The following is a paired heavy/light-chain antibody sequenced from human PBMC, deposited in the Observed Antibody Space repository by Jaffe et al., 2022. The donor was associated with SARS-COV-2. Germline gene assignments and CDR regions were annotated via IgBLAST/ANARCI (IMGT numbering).Light chain of an antibody. CDR3: QQYNNWPLT. CDR1: QSVSSN. Sequence: ETVMTQSPATLSVSPGERAILSCRASQSVSSNLVWYQQKPGQAPRLLIYGASTRATGIPARFSGSGSGTEFTLTISSLQSEDFAVYYCQQYNNWPLTFGGGTKVEIK. CDR2: GAS. V-gene: IGKV3-15*01. J-gene: IGKJ4*01.
Heavy chain of an antibody. Sequence: EVQLLESGGGLVQPGGSLRLSCAASGFTFSSYAMSWVRQAPGKGLEWVSGISGSGGSTDYADSVKGRFTISRDNSKNTLYLQMNGLRAEDTAVYYCANRPVTTDYWYFDLWGRGTLVTVSS. D-gene: IGHD4-17*01. CDR1: GFTFSSYA. CDR3: ANRPVTTDYWYFDL. V-gene: IGHV3-23*01. CDR2: ISGSGGST. J-gene: IGHJ2*01.